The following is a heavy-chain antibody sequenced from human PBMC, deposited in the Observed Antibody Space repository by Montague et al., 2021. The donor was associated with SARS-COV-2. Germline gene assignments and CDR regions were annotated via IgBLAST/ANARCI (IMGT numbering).Heavy chain of an antibody. V-gene: IGHV1-8*01. D-gene: IGHD3-9*01. CDR2: MNPNSGNT. CDR3: ARGRLKLKYYDILTGHHYFYYMDV. Sequence: SVKVSCKASGYTFTSYDINWLRQATGQGLEWMGWMNPNSGNTGYSQKFQGRVTMTRNTSISTAYMELSSLRSEDTAVYYCARGRLKLKYYDILTGHHYFYYMDVWGQGTTVTVSS. J-gene: IGHJ6*02. CDR1: GYTFTSYD.